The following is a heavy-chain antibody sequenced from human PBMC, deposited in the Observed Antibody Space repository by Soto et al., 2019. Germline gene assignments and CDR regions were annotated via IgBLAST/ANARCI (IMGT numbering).Heavy chain of an antibody. CDR2: IYYSGST. D-gene: IGHD3-10*01. CDR3: ARDRGMAPYYYGMDV. CDR1: GGSISSGGYY. V-gene: IGHV4-31*03. J-gene: IGHJ6*02. Sequence: PSETLSLTCTVSGGSISSGGYYWSWIRQHPGKGLEWIGYIYYSGSTYYNPSLKSRVTISVDTSKNQFSLKLSSVTAADTAVYYCARDRGMAPYYYGMDVWGQGTTVTVS.